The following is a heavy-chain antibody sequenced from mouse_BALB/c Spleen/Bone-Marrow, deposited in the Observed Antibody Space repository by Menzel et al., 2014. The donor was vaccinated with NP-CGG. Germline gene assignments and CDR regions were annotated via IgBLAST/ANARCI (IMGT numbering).Heavy chain of an antibody. CDR3: APIYDGNYVAWFAY. V-gene: IGHV14-1*02. CDR2: IDPENGNT. CDR1: GFNIKDYY. D-gene: IGHD2-3*01. J-gene: IGHJ3*01. Sequence: EVKLMESGAELVRPGALVKLSCKASGFNIKDYYMHWVKQRPEQGLEWIGWIDPENGNTIYDPKFQGKASITADTSSNTAYLQLSSLTSEDTAVYYCAPIYDGNYVAWFAYWGQGTLVTVSA.